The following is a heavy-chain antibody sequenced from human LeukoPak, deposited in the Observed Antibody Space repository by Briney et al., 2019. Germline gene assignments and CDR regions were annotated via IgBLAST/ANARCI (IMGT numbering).Heavy chain of an antibody. V-gene: IGHV4-38-2*02. Sequence: SETLSLTCTVSGYSISSGYYWGWIRQPPGKGLEWIGSVYHSGSTYYNPSLKSRLTISVDTSKNQFSLKLSSMTAADTAVYYCARAHYFEHSSGWYYFDYWGQGTLVTVSS. CDR1: GYSISSGYY. D-gene: IGHD6-19*01. CDR2: VYHSGST. CDR3: ARAHYFEHSSGWYYFDY. J-gene: IGHJ4*02.